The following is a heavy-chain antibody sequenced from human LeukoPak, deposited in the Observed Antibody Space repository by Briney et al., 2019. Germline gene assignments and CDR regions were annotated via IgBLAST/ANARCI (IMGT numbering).Heavy chain of an antibody. Sequence: PGGSLRLSCAASGLTFSDYHMSWIRQAPGEGLEWVSHISGNGRTKYYANSVQGRFTVSRDNAKNSLYLQMNSLRADDTAVYYCATVHFGYFTFWGQGTLVPVSS. CDR1: GLTFSDYH. V-gene: IGHV3-11*01. CDR3: ATVHFGYFTF. CDR2: ISGNGRTK. J-gene: IGHJ4*02. D-gene: IGHD3-3*01.